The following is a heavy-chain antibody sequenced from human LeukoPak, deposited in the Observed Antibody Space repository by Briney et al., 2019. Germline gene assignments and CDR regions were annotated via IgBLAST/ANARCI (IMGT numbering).Heavy chain of an antibody. Sequence: GESLKISCKGSGYSFTSYWIGWVRQMPGKGLEWMGIIYPGDSDIRYSPSFQGQVTISADKSITTAYLQWSSLRASDTAMYYCARLHTNTWVENWFDPWGQGTLVTVSS. CDR3: ARLHTNTWVENWFDP. D-gene: IGHD5-24*01. CDR1: GYSFTSYW. CDR2: IYPGDSDI. V-gene: IGHV5-51*01. J-gene: IGHJ5*02.